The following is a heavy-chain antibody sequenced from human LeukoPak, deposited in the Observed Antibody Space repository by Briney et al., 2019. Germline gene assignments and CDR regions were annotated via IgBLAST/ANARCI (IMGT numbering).Heavy chain of an antibody. Sequence: SSETLSLTCAVDGGSFSGYYWSWIRQPPGKGLEWIGYIYYSGSTNYNPSLKSRVTISVDTSKNQFSLKLSSVTAADTAVYYCARGRTLDVWGQGTTVTVSS. CDR3: ARGRTLDV. CDR2: IYYSGST. D-gene: IGHD2-2*01. CDR1: GGSFSGYY. V-gene: IGHV4-59*01. J-gene: IGHJ6*02.